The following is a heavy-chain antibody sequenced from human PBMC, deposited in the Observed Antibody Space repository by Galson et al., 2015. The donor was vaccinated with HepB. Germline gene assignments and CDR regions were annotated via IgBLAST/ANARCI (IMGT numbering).Heavy chain of an antibody. CDR3: ARGGYCSSTSCYNAHYMDV. D-gene: IGHD2-2*01. J-gene: IGHJ6*03. V-gene: IGHV3-74*01. CDR1: GFTFSSYW. Sequence: SLRLSCAASGFTFSSYWMHWVRQAPGKGLVWVSRINSDGSSTSYADSVKGRFTISRDNAKNTLYLQMNSLRAEDTAVYYCARGGYCSSTSCYNAHYMDVWGKGTTVTVSS. CDR2: INSDGSST.